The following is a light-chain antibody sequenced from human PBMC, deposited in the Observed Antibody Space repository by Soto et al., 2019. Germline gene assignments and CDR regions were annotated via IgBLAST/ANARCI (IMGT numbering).Light chain of an antibody. CDR3: AAWEDSLNGRV. CDR2: SNN. J-gene: IGLJ3*02. Sequence: QSVLPQPPSASGTPGQRVTISCSGRSSNIGSNTVNWYQQLPGTAPKLLLYSNNQRPSGVPDRFSGSKSGTSASLAISGLQSEDEADYDCAAWEDSLNGRVFGGGTKLPVL. V-gene: IGLV1-44*01. CDR1: SSNIGSNT.